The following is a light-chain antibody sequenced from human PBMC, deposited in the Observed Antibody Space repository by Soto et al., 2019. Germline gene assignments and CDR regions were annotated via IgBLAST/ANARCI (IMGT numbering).Light chain of an antibody. CDR2: EVS. CDR1: SSDVGGYNY. J-gene: IGLJ3*02. Sequence: QSALTQPASVSGSPGQSITISCTGTSSDVGGYNYVSWYQQHPGKAPKLMIYEVSNRPSGVSNRFSGSKSDNTASLTISGLQAEDEADYYCTAWDGSLDGRVFGGGTKLTVL. CDR3: TAWDGSLDGRV. V-gene: IGLV2-14*01.